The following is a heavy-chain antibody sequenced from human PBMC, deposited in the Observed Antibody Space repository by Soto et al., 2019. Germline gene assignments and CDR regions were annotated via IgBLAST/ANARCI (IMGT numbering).Heavy chain of an antibody. J-gene: IGHJ4*01. CDR1: GFTFSSCA. CDR2: ISGSGGST. Sequence: GGSLRLSCAASGFTFSSCAMSWVRQAPGKGLEWVSAISGSGGSTYYADSVKGRFTISRDNSKNTLYLQMNSLRAEDTAVYYCAKEHCSGGSCYYGSWGHGPLVAVS. D-gene: IGHD2-15*01. V-gene: IGHV3-23*01. CDR3: AKEHCSGGSCYYGS.